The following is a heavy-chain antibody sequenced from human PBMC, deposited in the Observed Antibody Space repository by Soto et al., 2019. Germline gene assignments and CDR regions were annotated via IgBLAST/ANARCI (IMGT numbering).Heavy chain of an antibody. D-gene: IGHD2-2*02. CDR2: IWYDGSNK. J-gene: IGHJ4*02. CDR1: GFTFSSSG. CDR3: ARVGRSRTNCYTGYYFDY. Sequence: GGSLRLSCAASGFTFSSSGMHWVRQAPGKGLEWVAVIWYDGSNKYYADSVEGRFTISRDKSKNTLYLQMNSLRAEDTAVYYCARVGRSRTNCYTGYYFDYWGLGTLVTVSS. V-gene: IGHV3-33*01.